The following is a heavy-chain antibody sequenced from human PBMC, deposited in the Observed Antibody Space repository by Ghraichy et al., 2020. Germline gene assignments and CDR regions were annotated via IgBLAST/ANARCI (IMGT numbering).Heavy chain of an antibody. D-gene: IGHD3-3*01. Sequence: SETLSLTCTVSGGSISSSSYYWGWIRQPPGKGLEWIGSIYYSGSTYYNPSLKSRVTISVDTSKNQFSLKLSSVTAADTAVYYCARHASYYDFWSGYDYYYYYYMDVWGKGTTVTVSS. CDR1: GGSISSSSYY. CDR3: ARHASYYDFWSGYDYYYYYYMDV. J-gene: IGHJ6*03. CDR2: IYYSGST. V-gene: IGHV4-39*01.